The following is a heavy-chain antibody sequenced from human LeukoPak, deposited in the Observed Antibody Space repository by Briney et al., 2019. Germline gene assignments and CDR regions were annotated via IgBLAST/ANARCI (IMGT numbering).Heavy chain of an antibody. J-gene: IGHJ6*03. CDR1: GYTFTGYY. V-gene: IGHV1-2*02. CDR3: ASPDYYYYYMDV. CDR2: INPNSGGT. Sequence: ASVKVFCKASGYTFTGYYMHWVRQAPGQGLEWMGWINPNSGGTNYAQKFQGRVTMTRDTSISTAHRELSRLRSDDTAVYYCASPDYYYYYMDVWGKGTTVTVCS.